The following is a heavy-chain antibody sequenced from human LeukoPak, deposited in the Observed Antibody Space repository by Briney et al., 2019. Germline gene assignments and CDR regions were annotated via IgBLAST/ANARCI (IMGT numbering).Heavy chain of an antibody. CDR2: IWYDGSHN. V-gene: IGHV3-33*01. J-gene: IGHJ4*02. CDR1: GFTLSSYG. CDR3: ATHPIAGLDY. Sequence: GGSLRLSRPASGFTLSSYGMHWVRQAPGNGLEWVAVIWYDGSHNSYADSVKGRFTISSDNSKHPLYLQMNSLRAEDTAVYYCATHPIAGLDYWGQGTLVTVSS. D-gene: IGHD6-13*01.